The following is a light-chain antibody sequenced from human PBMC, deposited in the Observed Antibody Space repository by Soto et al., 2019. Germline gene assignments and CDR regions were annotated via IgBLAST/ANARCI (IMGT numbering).Light chain of an antibody. J-gene: IGLJ2*01. CDR3: GTRDLSLSVV. V-gene: IGLV1-51*01. CDR2: DND. CDR1: NSDIGSNY. Sequence: QSVLTQPPSLSAAPGQRVTISCSGSNSDIGSNYVSWYQQLPGSAPKLLIYDNDKRPSGIPDRFSGSKSGTSATLDITGLQTEDEADYYCGTRDLSLSVVFGGGTKLTVL.